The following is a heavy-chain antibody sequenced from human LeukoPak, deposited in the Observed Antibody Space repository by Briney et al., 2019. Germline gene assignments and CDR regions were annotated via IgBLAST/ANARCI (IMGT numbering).Heavy chain of an antibody. Sequence: GGSLRLSCGASGFTFGNAWMNWVRQAPGKGLEWVGRIQSKTDGGTTDYAAPVKGRFTISRDDSKNTLYLQMNSLKTEDTAVYYCTTRDDYAFHWGQGTLVTVSS. V-gene: IGHV3-15*07. CDR1: GFTFGNAW. J-gene: IGHJ4*02. CDR3: TTRDDYAFH. D-gene: IGHD4-17*01. CDR2: IQSKTDGGTT.